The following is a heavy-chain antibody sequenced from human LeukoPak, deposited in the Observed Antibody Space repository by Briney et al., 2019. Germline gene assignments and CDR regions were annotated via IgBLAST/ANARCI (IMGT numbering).Heavy chain of an antibody. CDR1: GFSVSNYY. CDR3: TRGQSYCGADCYSD. D-gene: IGHD2-21*02. J-gene: IGHJ4*02. V-gene: IGHV3-66*01. Sequence: GGSLRLSCAASGFSVSNYYMSWVRQPPGKGLEWVSVMYTGGGRYYGDSVKGRSTISRDNSKNTVFLQMNSLRVEDTALYYCTRGQSYCGADCYSDWGQGTLVTVSS. CDR2: MYTGGGR.